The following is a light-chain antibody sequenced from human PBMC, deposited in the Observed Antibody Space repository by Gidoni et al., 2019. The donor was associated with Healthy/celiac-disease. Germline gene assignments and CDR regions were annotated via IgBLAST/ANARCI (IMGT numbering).Light chain of an antibody. J-gene: IGKJ3*01. CDR1: QSVSSY. V-gene: IGKV3-11*01. CDR2: DAS. Sequence: EIVLTQSPATLSLSPGERATLSCRASQSVSSYLAWYQQKPGQAPRLLISDASNRATGIPARFSGSGSATAVTLPIISLEPEDFAVYYCQQRSIWRGFTFGPGTKVDIK. CDR3: QQRSIWRGFT.